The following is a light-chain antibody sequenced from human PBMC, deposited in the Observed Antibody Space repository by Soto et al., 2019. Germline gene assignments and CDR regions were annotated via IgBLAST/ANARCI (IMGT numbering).Light chain of an antibody. V-gene: IGKV3-20*01. J-gene: IGKJ1*01. CDR2: GAS. CDR1: QTISGSF. CDR3: HQDFNLPWT. Sequence: EIVLTQSPGTVSLSPVERATVSFRASQTISGSFFAWYQQKPGQAPRLLIHGASIRATGIPDRFSGSGSGTEFTLTISNLQSEDFAVYFCHQDFNLPWTFGQGTKVDI.